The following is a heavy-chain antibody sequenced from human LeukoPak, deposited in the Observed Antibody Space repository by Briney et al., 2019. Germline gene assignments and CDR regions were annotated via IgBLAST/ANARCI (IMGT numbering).Heavy chain of an antibody. CDR1: GASISSGSYY. D-gene: IGHD3-10*01. CDR3: AREGGITMVRGVITY. V-gene: IGHV4-61*02. CDR2: IYTSGST. Sequence: SEALSLTCTISGASISSGSYYWGWIRQPAGKGLEWIGRIYTSGSTNYNPSLKSRVTISVDTSKNQFSLKLSSVTAADTAVYYCAREGGITMVRGVITYWGQGTLVTVSS. J-gene: IGHJ4*02.